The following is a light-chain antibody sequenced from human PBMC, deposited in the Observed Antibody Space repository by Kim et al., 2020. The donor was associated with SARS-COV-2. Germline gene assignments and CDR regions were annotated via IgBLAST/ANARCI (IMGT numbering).Light chain of an antibody. Sequence: PWQRVTISCSRSSSNIGSNYVYWYQQLPGTAPKLLIYRNNQRPSGVPDRFSGSKSGTSASLAISGLRSEDEADYYCAAWDDSLHVVFGGGTQLTVL. J-gene: IGLJ2*01. CDR2: RNN. CDR3: AAWDDSLHVV. CDR1: SSNIGSNY. V-gene: IGLV1-47*01.